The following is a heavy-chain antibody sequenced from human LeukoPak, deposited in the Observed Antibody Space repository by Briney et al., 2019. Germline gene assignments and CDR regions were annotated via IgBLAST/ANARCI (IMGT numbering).Heavy chain of an antibody. CDR1: GFTFSSYA. CDR2: ISGSGGST. D-gene: IGHD2-15*01. V-gene: IGHV3-23*01. CDR3: ATHHIDCSGGSCYSRAYAQNAFDI. J-gene: IGHJ3*02. Sequence: GGSLRLSCAASGFTFSSYAMSWVRQAPGKGLEWVSAISGSGGSTYYADSVKGRFTISRDNSKNTLYLQMNSLRAEDTAVYYCATHHIDCSGGSCYSRAYAQNAFDIWGQGTMVTVSS.